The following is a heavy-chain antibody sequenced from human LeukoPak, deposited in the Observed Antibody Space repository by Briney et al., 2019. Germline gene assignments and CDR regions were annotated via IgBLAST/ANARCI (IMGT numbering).Heavy chain of an antibody. D-gene: IGHD3-16*02. CDR2: ISYDGSNK. V-gene: IGHV3-30-3*01. J-gene: IGHJ4*02. CDR3: ARVYYDYVWGSYRRYFDY. CDR1: GFTFSSYA. Sequence: GRSLRLSCAASGFTFSSYAMHWVRQAPGKGLEWVAVISYDGSNKYYADSVKGRFNISRDNSKNTLYLQMNSLRAEDTAVYYCARVYYDYVWGSYRRYFDYWGQGTLVTVSS.